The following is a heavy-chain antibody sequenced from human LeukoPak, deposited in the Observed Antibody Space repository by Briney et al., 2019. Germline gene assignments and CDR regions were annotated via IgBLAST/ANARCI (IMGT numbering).Heavy chain of an antibody. V-gene: IGHV3-23*01. J-gene: IGHJ4*02. CDR3: AKVISSSCGIGGY. CDR2: ICGGGGGT. D-gene: IGHD6-13*01. CDR1: GFTLSNYA. Sequence: PGGSLRLFCAASGFTLSNYAMRSVRQARGKGLERVSAICGGGGGTYYADSVKCRFTISRDNSNNTLYLQMNSLRAEDTALYYCAKVISSSCGIGGYWGQGTLVTVSS.